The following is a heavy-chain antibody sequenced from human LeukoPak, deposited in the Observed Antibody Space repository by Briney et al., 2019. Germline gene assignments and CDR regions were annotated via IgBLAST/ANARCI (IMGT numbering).Heavy chain of an antibody. Sequence: SETLSLTCTVSGGSISNYYWSWIRQPPGKGLEWIGYIYYSGSTNYNPSLKSRVAISVDTSKNQFSLNLSSVTAADTAVYYCARKRDAFDIWGQGTMVTVSS. CDR1: GGSISNYY. CDR3: ARKRDAFDI. J-gene: IGHJ3*02. V-gene: IGHV4-59*01. CDR2: IYYSGST.